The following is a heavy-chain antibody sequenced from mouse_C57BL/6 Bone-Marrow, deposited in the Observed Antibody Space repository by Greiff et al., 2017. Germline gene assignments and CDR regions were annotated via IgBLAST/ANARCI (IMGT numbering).Heavy chain of an antibody. Sequence: ESGPGLVKPSQSLSLTCSVTVYSITSGYYWNWIRQFPGNKLEWMGHISYDGSNTSNPSLKNRISITRDTFKNQFFLKLNAVTTEDTATYYCARVGNGYYDWVWFADGGKGTLGTGAA. V-gene: IGHV3-6*01. D-gene: IGHD2-3*01. J-gene: IGHJ3*01. CDR3: ARVGNGYYDWVWFAD. CDR1: VYSITSGYY. CDR2: ISYDGSN.